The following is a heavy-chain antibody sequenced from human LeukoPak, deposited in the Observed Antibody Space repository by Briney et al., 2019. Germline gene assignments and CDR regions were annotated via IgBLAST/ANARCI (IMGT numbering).Heavy chain of an antibody. CDR2: IWYDGSNK. J-gene: IGHJ4*02. V-gene: IGHV3-33*01. CDR3: ARADYYDSSGYYDY. CDR1: IFTFSSYG. Sequence: PGGSLRLSCAPSIFTFSSYGMHWVRQAPGKGLEWVAVIWYDGSNKYYADSVKGRFTITRDNSKNTLYLQMNSLRAEDTAVYYCARADYYDSSGYYDYWGQGTLVTVSS. D-gene: IGHD3-22*01.